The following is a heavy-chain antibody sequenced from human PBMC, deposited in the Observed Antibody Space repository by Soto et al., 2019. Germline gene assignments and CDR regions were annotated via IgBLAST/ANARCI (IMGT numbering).Heavy chain of an antibody. CDR3: ARYFDFWSGYYTYNWFDP. J-gene: IGHJ5*02. V-gene: IGHV4-39*01. D-gene: IGHD3-3*01. Sequence: QLQLQESGPGLVKPSETLSLTCTVSGGSISSSSYYWGWIRQPPGKGLEWIGSIYYSGSTNYNPSIKSRVTIFVDTSKNQFSLKLSSVTAADTALYYCARYFDFWSGYYTYNWFDPWGQGTLVTVSS. CDR1: GGSISSSSYY. CDR2: IYYSGST.